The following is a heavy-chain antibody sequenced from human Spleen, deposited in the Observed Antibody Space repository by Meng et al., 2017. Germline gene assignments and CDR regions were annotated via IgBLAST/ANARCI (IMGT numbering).Heavy chain of an antibody. Sequence: QGQLQESGPVLVNPSQTLSLTCTVSGAPTSSGSYFWSWIRQPAGKGLEWIGRIYTSGSTNYNPSLKSRVTISVDTSKNQFSLKLNSVTAADTAVYYCARDNHPNYCSSTTCVGYKWFDPWGQGTLVTVSS. CDR2: IYTSGST. CDR3: ARDNHPNYCSSTTCVGYKWFDP. D-gene: IGHD2-2*01. CDR1: GAPTSSGSYF. V-gene: IGHV4-61*02. J-gene: IGHJ5*02.